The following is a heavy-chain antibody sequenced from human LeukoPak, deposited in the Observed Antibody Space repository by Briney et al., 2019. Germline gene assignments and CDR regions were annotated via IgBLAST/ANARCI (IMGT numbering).Heavy chain of an antibody. CDR3: ARVLHAPYLIDS. Sequence: SETLSVTCTVSDSSITSTYYWAWFRQPPGKGLEWVATVFRLQTVRTFNNPSLDSRVTLSLDPSQSRFSLNLTSVTAADTALYFCARVLHAPYLIDSCGWGTLVTVSS. CDR1: DSSITSTYY. V-gene: IGHV4-38-2*02. J-gene: IGHJ4*02. CDR2: VFRLQTVRT. D-gene: IGHD2-8*01.